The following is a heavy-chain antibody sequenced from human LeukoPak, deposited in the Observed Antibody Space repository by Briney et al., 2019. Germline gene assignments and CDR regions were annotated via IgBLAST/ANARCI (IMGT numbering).Heavy chain of an antibody. V-gene: IGHV4-59*01. CDR3: ARDMGSAAGHDY. J-gene: IGHJ4*02. CDR1: GGSLSDYY. D-gene: IGHD6-13*01. CDR2: IYYSGST. Sequence: SETLSLTCSVSGGSLSDYYWSWIRQPPGKGLEWIGYIYYSGSTHYNPSLKSRVTISVDTSKKQFSLKLTSVTTADTAVYYCARDMGSAAGHDYWGQGTLVTVSS.